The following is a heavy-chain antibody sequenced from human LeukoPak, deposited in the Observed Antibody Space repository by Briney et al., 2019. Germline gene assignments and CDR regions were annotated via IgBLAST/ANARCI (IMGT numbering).Heavy chain of an antibody. CDR3: ARGWVRGYSGYPYYYYMDV. CDR2: IYYSGST. J-gene: IGHJ6*03. Sequence: SETLSITCTVSGGSISSYYWSWIRQPPGKGLEWIGYIYYSGSTNYNPSLKSRVTISVDTSKNQFSLKLSSVTAADTAVYYCARGWVRGYSGYPYYYYMDVWGKGTTVTVSS. CDR1: GGSISSYY. D-gene: IGHD5-12*01. V-gene: IGHV4-59*01.